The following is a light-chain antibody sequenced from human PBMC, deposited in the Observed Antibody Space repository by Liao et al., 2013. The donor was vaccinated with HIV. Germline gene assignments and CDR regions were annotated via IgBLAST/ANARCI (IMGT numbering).Light chain of an antibody. Sequence: SYELTQPPSVSMSPGQTASITCSGDKLGDKYACWYQQKPGQSPVLVIYQDSERPSGIPERFSGSNSGNTATLTISGTQAMDEADYYCQAWDTITFYVFGTGTKVTVL. V-gene: IGLV3-1*01. CDR3: QAWDTITFYV. CDR2: QDS. CDR1: KLGDKY. J-gene: IGLJ1*01.